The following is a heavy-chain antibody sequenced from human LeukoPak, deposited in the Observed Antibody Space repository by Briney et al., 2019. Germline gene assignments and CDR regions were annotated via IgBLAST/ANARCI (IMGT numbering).Heavy chain of an antibody. V-gene: IGHV3-48*01. Sequence: PGGSLRLSCAASGFTFDDYAMHWVRQAPGKGLEWVSYISSSSSTIYYADSVKGRFTISRDNAKNSLYLQMNSLRAEDTAVYYCARDGVAVAVFPLYYYYYMDVWGKGTTVTVSS. J-gene: IGHJ6*03. D-gene: IGHD6-19*01. CDR1: GFTFDDYA. CDR2: ISSSSSTI. CDR3: ARDGVAVAVFPLYYYYYMDV.